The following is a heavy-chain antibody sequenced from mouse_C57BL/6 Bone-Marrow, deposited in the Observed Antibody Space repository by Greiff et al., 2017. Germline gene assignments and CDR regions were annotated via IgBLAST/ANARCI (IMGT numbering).Heavy chain of an antibody. CDR1: GYAFTNYL. J-gene: IGHJ4*01. CDR2: INPGSGGT. Sequence: VQLQQSGAELVRPGTSVKVSCKASGYAFTNYLIEWVKQRPGQGLEWIGVINPGSGGTNYNEKFKGKATLTADKSSSTAYMQLSSLTSEDSAVYFCARSALHYYGSSPYAMDYWGQGTSVTVSS. CDR3: ARSALHYYGSSPYAMDY. V-gene: IGHV1-54*01. D-gene: IGHD1-1*01.